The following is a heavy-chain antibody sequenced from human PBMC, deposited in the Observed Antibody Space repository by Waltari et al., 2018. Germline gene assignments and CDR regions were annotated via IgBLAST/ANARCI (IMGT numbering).Heavy chain of an antibody. D-gene: IGHD3-16*01. Sequence: QLHLQESGPGLVKPADTLSVTCTVSGGSITSNRHYWGWIRYPPGKGLVWTATISYSGATNTTPSLQGPVTISVDTSKHQFSLELSSVTAADTAVYYCATYIGASIGTAAFDVWGQGTMVTVSS. V-gene: IGHV4-39*01. CDR3: ATYIGASIGTAAFDV. J-gene: IGHJ3*01. CDR2: ISYSGAT. CDR1: GGSITSNRHY.